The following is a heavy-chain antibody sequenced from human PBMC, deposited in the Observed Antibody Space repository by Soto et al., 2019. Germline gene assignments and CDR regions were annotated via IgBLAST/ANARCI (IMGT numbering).Heavy chain of an antibody. D-gene: IGHD2-2*01. J-gene: IGHJ6*02. CDR3: AREDRDRETGLVPAAIDGMDV. Sequence: QVQLVQSGAEVKKPGSSVKVSCKASGGTFSRYSITWVRQAPGHGLAWLGRIIPIFGIASYAQKFQGRVTITADESTSTAYMELSSLRSDDTAVYYCAREDRDRETGLVPAAIDGMDVWGQGTTVTVSS. V-gene: IGHV1-69*08. CDR1: GGTFSRYS. CDR2: IIPIFGIA.